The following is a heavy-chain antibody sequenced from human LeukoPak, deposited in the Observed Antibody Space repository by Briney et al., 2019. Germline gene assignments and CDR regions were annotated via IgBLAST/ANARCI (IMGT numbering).Heavy chain of an antibody. CDR2: IKQDGSDQ. CDR1: GFTFSTYW. Sequence: EGSLRLSCAASGFTFSTYWMSWVRQAPGKGLEWVANIKQDGSDQYYVDSVRGRFTISRDNAQNSLTLQMNSLRAEDTAVYYCARGPKTYYYDLGSYGVTRNSWFDPWGQGTLVTVSS. CDR3: ARGPKTYYYDLGSYGVTRNSWFDP. D-gene: IGHD3-10*01. V-gene: IGHV3-7*01. J-gene: IGHJ5*02.